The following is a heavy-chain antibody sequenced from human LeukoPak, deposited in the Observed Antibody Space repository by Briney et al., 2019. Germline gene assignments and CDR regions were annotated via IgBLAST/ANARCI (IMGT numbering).Heavy chain of an antibody. CDR3: AKGGGFTSSSHYFDF. CDR1: GFTFSGYG. V-gene: IGHV3-30*02. D-gene: IGHD6-6*01. Sequence: GGSLRLSCAASGFTFSGYGIHWIRQTPGKGLEWVAFIRHDGSKKYYADSVNGRFTTSRDNSKNTLYLQMDSLRAEDTAVYYCAKGGGFTSSSHYFDFWGQGTLVTVSS. J-gene: IGHJ4*02. CDR2: IRHDGSKK.